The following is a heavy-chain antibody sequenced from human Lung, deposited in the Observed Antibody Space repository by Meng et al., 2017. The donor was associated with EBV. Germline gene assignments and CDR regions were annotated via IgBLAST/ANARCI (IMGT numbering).Heavy chain of an antibody. CDR1: GGTFNSDA. CDR2: LIPMLGAP. D-gene: IGHD3-10*01. CDR3: ASESGREYTPDY. J-gene: IGHJ4*02. Sequence: QVQLVQSGAEVKKPGSSVKVSCKTSGGTFNSDAISWVRQAPGQGLEWMGGLIPMLGAPNLAQKFQDRVTIIADKSTSTHYIELSSLRSDDTAVYYCASESGREYTPDYWGRGTLVTVSS. V-gene: IGHV1-69*06.